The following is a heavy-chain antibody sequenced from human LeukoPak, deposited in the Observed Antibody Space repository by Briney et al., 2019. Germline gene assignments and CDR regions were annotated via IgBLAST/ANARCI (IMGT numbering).Heavy chain of an antibody. CDR3: AKGELWTYYYYYYGMDV. J-gene: IGHJ6*02. D-gene: IGHD3-16*01. CDR1: GFTFSDYY. CDR2: IRYDGSNK. Sequence: GGSLRLSCAASGFTFSDYYMSWIRQAPGKGLEWVAFIRYDGSNKYYADSVKGRFTTSRDNSKNTLYLQMNSLRAEDTAVYYCAKGELWTYYYYYYGMDVWGQGTTVTVSS. V-gene: IGHV3-30*02.